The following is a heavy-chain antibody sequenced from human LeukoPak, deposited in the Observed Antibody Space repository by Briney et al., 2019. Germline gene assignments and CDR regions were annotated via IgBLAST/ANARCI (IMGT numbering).Heavy chain of an antibody. CDR3: AKDAWSGWYGYYFDY. J-gene: IGHJ4*02. D-gene: IGHD6-19*01. Sequence: GGSLRLSCAASGFTFSSYAMSWVRQAPGKGLEWVSAISGSGGSTYYADSVKGRFTIPRDNSKNTLYLQMNSLRAEDTAVYYCAKDAWSGWYGYYFDYWGQGTLVTVSS. V-gene: IGHV3-23*01. CDR2: ISGSGGST. CDR1: GFTFSSYA.